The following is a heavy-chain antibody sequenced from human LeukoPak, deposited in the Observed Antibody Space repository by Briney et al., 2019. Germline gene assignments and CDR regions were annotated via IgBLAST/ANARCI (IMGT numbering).Heavy chain of an antibody. J-gene: IGHJ4*02. CDR3: ARDSTTSGWYEVGY. Sequence: GGSLRLSCAASGFSVSTSYMTWVRQAPGMWLECVSVIADDGTTYYADSVKGRFTISRDNSKNIVFLQMNSLSAEDTAVYYCARDSTTSGWYEVGYWGQGTLVTVSS. D-gene: IGHD6-19*01. V-gene: IGHV3-53*01. CDR1: GFSVSTSY. CDR2: IADDGTT.